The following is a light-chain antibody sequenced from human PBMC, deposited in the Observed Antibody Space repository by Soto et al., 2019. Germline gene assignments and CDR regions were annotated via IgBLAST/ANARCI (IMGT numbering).Light chain of an antibody. J-gene: IGLJ1*01. CDR3: QSYDSSLSGSEV. Sequence: SVLTQQPSVAGAPGQRVTISCTGSSSNIGAGHDVHWYQQLPGTAPKLLIYGNGNRPSGVPDRFSGSKSGTSASLAIAGLQADDEADYYCQSYDSSLSGSEVFGTGTKVTVL. V-gene: IGLV1-40*01. CDR1: SSNIGAGHD. CDR2: GNG.